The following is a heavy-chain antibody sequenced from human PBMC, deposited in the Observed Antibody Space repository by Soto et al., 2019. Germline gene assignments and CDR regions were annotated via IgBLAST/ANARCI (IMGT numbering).Heavy chain of an antibody. Sequence: ASETLSLTCTVSGGSISSYYWSWIRQPAGKGLEWIGYIYYSGSTNYNPSLKSRVTISVDTSKNQFSLKLSSVTAADTAVYYCAREFRARSGLEWPYYYYMDVWGKGTTVTVSS. CDR2: IYYSGST. CDR1: GGSISSYY. J-gene: IGHJ6*03. D-gene: IGHD3-3*01. V-gene: IGHV4-59*01. CDR3: AREFRARSGLEWPYYYYMDV.